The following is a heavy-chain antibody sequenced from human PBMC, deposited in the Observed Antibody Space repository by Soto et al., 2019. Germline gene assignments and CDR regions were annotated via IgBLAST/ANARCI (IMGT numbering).Heavy chain of an antibody. CDR1: GGSINSYY. D-gene: IGHD3-16*01. J-gene: IGHJ3*02. V-gene: IGHV4-59*08. Sequence: SETLSLTCTVSGGSINSYYWSWIRQPPGKGLEWIGYIYYSGSTNYNPSLKSRVTISIDTSENEFSLRLSSVTAADTAIYYCARGWGRDAFDIWGQGTMVTVSS. CDR2: IYYSGST. CDR3: ARGWGRDAFDI.